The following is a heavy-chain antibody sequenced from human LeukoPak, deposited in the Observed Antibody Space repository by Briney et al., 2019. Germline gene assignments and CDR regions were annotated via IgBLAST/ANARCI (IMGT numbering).Heavy chain of an antibody. J-gene: IGHJ4*02. Sequence: SETLFLTCAVYGGSFSGYYWSWIRQPPGKGLEWIGEINHSGSTNYNPSLKSRVTISVDTSKNQFSLKLSSVTAADTAVYYCARVQLVRESTACYFDYWGQGTLVTVSS. D-gene: IGHD6-6*01. CDR1: GGSFSGYY. V-gene: IGHV4-34*01. CDR2: INHSGST. CDR3: ARVQLVRESTACYFDY.